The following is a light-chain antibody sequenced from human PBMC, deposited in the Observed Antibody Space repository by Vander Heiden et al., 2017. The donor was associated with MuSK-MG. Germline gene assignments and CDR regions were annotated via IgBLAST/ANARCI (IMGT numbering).Light chain of an antibody. V-gene: IGKV1-39*01. Sequence: DIQMTQSPSSLSTSVGDRVSITCRASQSISSYLNWYQQKPGKAPKLLIYAASSLQSGVPSRFSGRGSGTDFTLTISSMKPEDFATYYCQQSYRIPPTCGEGTKVEIK. CDR1: QSISSY. J-gene: IGKJ4*02. CDR3: QQSYRIPPT. CDR2: AAS.